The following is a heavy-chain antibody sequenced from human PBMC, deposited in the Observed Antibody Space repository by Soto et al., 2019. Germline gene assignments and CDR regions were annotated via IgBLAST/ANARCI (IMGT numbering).Heavy chain of an antibody. CDR2: IYYSGST. Sequence: PSETLSFTCTVSGGSISSGGYYWSWIRQHPGKGLEWIGYIYYSGSTYYNPSLKSRVTISVDTSKNQFSLKLSSVTAADTAVYYCARGGIAAAATGYFQHWGQGTLVTVSS. J-gene: IGHJ1*01. D-gene: IGHD6-13*01. CDR3: ARGGIAAAATGYFQH. CDR1: GGSISSGGYY. V-gene: IGHV4-31*03.